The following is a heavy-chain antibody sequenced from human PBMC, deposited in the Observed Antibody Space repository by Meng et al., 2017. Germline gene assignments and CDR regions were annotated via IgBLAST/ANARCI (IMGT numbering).Heavy chain of an antibody. J-gene: IGHJ2*01. CDR1: GGSFIGYY. CDR3: ARTGGTTVVTAGRRFWYFDL. V-gene: IGHV4-34*01. Sequence: HVRVWGAGQLKPSATLSLTFAVDGGSFIGYYWSWIRQPPGKGLEWMGEINHSGSTNYHPSLKSRVTISVDTSKNQFSLKLSSVTAADTAVYYCARTGGTTVVTAGRRFWYFDLWGRGTLVTVSS. D-gene: IGHD4-23*01. CDR2: INHSGST.